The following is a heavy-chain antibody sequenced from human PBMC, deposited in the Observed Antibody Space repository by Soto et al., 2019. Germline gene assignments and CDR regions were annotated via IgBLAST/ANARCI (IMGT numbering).Heavy chain of an antibody. CDR3: ARAIKRWEVNYYFDY. CDR1: GSTFHNFA. D-gene: IGHD1-26*01. CDR2: IVVISNTA. V-gene: IGHV1-69*06. J-gene: IGHJ4*02. Sequence: QVVLLQSGAEVKEPGSSVRVSCKVSGSTFHNFAFSWVRQAPGHGPEWMGGIVVISNTADYSQRFQDRVTITADTSTNTLYMELGRLTFEGTAVYYCARAIKRWEVNYYFDYWGQGTLVTVSS.